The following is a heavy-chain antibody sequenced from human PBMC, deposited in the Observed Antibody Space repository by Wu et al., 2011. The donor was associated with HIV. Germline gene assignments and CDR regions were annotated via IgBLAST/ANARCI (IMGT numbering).Heavy chain of an antibody. CDR2: INPNTGGT. J-gene: IGHJ4*02. D-gene: IGHD2-2*02. V-gene: IGHV1-2*02. Sequence: QVQLVQSGPEVKKPGASVRISCKASGYSFTAYFMYWVRQAPGQGLEWMAWINPNTGGTNYARKFQDRVTMTGDTSISTAYMELSRLRSDDTAVYYCARWLACTSTACYTSTPHFDYWGQGTLVTVSS. CDR3: ARWLACTSTACYTSTPHFDY. CDR1: GYSFTAYF.